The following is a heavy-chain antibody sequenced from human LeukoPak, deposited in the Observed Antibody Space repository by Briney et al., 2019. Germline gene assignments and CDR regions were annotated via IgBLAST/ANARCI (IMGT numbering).Heavy chain of an antibody. Sequence: ASVKVSCKASGYTFTSYDINWVRQVTGQGLEWMGWMNPNSGNTGYAQKFQGRVTMTRNTSISTAYMELSSLRSEDTAVYYCARGSLLTLYSGSSHNWFDPWGQGALVTVSS. CDR3: ARGSLLTLYSGSSHNWFDP. V-gene: IGHV1-8*01. J-gene: IGHJ5*02. D-gene: IGHD1-26*01. CDR1: GYTFTSYD. CDR2: MNPNSGNT.